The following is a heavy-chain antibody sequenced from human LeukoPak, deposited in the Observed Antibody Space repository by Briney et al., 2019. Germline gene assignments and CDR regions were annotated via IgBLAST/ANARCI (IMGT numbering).Heavy chain of an antibody. V-gene: IGHV4-39*01. Sequence: SETLSLTCTVSGDSVRSSTYYWGRIRQPPGKGLEWIGSIYYSGRTYYNPSLKSRVAMSVDTSKNQFSLKLSSVTAADTAVYYCARTTKYQFKWAGFDPWGQGTLVTVSS. D-gene: IGHD2-2*01. J-gene: IGHJ5*02. CDR3: ARTTKYQFKWAGFDP. CDR2: IYYSGRT. CDR1: GDSVRSSTYY.